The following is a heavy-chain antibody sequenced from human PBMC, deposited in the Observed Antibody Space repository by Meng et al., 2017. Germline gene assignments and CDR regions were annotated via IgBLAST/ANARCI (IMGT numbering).Heavy chain of an antibody. V-gene: IGHV4-4*02. CDR2: IYHSGST. CDR1: GGSISSSNW. Sequence: EWGQRLGNPVGRLSCAWPVSGGSISSSNWWSWVRQPPGKGLEWIGEIYHSGSTNYNPSLKSRVTISVDKSKNQFSLKLSSVTAADTAVYYCARQLPIIAVAVCWGQGTLVTVSS. J-gene: IGHJ4*02. CDR3: ARQLPIIAVAVC. D-gene: IGHD6-19*01.